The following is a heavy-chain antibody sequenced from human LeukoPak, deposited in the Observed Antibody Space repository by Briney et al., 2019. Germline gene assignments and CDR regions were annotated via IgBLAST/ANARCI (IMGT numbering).Heavy chain of an antibody. CDR3: ASIAAAGPTTLNYYYYYGMDV. CDR2: INPNSGDT. CDR1: GYTFINHY. J-gene: IGHJ6*02. V-gene: IGHV1-2*02. Sequence: ASVKVSCKASGYTFINHYIHWVRQAPGQGLEWMGWINPNSGDTNYAQKFQGRVTMTRDTSISTAYMELSRLRSDDTAVYYCASIAAAGPTTLNYYYYYGMDVWGLGTTVTVSS. D-gene: IGHD6-13*01.